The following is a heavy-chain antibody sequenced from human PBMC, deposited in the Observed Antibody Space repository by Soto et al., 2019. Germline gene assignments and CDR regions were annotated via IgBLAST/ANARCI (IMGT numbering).Heavy chain of an antibody. V-gene: IGHV4-61*08. J-gene: IGHJ6*02. CDR3: ARSPNHYYYGFDV. CDR2: IYYSGST. CDR1: GGSVSSGDYF. Sequence: PSETLSLTCTVSGGSVSSGDYFWSWLRQSPGKRLEWIAYIYYSGSTNYNPSLKSRATISVDTSKSQVSLTLTSMTAADAALYYCARSPNHYYYGFDVWGQGTAVTVSS.